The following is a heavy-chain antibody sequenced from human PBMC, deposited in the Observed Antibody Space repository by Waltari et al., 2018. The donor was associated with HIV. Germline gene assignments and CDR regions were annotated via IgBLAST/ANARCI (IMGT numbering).Heavy chain of an antibody. CDR2: VYTSGSA. Sequence: QVQLQESGPGLVKPSQTLSLTCTVYGGSITSGDYYWTCIRQPDGKGLEWIGRVYTSGSANYNPSLRSRVTMSLDTSKNQFSLKLTSVTAADTAVYYCARGLDILTGHYHWFLDVWGRGTLVTVSS. CDR1: GGSITSGDYY. J-gene: IGHJ2*01. V-gene: IGHV4-61*02. D-gene: IGHD3-9*01. CDR3: ARGLDILTGHYHWFLDV.